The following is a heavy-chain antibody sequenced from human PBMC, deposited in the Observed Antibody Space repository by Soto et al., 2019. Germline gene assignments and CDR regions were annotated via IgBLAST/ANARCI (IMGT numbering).Heavy chain of an antibody. J-gene: IGHJ4*02. CDR2: MDPSSGDT. D-gene: IGHD3-3*01. V-gene: IGHV1-8*01. CDR3: ARPGAIFGVVIL. Sequence: QVQLVQSGAEVKKPGASVKVSCKASGYTFTSYDSNWVRQATGQGLEWMGWMDPSSGDTGFAQRFQDRVSMTRNTSISTAYLELSSLRSEDTAVYYCARPGAIFGVVILWGQGTLVTVSS. CDR1: GYTFTSYD.